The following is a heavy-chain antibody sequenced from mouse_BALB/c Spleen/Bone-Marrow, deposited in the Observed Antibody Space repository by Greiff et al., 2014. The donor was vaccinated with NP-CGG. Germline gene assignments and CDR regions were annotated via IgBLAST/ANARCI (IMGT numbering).Heavy chain of an antibody. J-gene: IGHJ1*01. CDR2: IWGDGST. Sequence: VQGVESGPGLVAPSQSLSITCTVSGISLTSYGVSWVRPPPGKGLEWLGVIWGDGSTNYHSALISRLSISKDNSKSQVFLKLNSLQTDDTATYYCAKGPYYGYLYFDVWGAGTTVTVSS. CDR3: AKGPYYGYLYFDV. CDR1: GISLTSYG. V-gene: IGHV2-3*01. D-gene: IGHD1-2*01.